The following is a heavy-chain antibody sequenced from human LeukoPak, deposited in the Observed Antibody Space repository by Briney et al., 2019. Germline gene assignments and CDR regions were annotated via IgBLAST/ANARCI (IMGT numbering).Heavy chain of an antibody. CDR3: ARLHFGTPDFDY. V-gene: IGHV4-39*01. D-gene: IGHD3-3*01. CDR1: GGSISSSSYY. CDR2: IYYSGST. Sequence: SETLSLTCTVSGGSISSSSYYWGWIRQPPGKGLEWIGSIYYSGSTYYNPSPKSRVTISVDTSKNQFSLKLSSVTAADTAVYYCARLHFGTPDFDYWGQGTLVTVSS. J-gene: IGHJ4*02.